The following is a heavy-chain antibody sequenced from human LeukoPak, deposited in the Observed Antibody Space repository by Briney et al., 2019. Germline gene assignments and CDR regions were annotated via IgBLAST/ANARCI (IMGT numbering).Heavy chain of an antibody. V-gene: IGHV3-48*02. CDR1: GFTFSRYA. CDR2: ISRSSDTI. D-gene: IGHD3-10*01. Sequence: GGSLRLSCSVSGFTFSRYAMHWVRQAPGKGLEWVSYISRSSDTIYYADSVKGRFTISRDNAKNSLYLQMNSLRDEDTAVYYCARDLTTMVRGLPLDYWGQGTLVTVSS. J-gene: IGHJ4*02. CDR3: ARDLTTMVRGLPLDY.